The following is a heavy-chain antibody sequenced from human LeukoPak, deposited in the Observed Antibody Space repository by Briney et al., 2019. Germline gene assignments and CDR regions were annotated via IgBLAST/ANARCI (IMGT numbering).Heavy chain of an antibody. Sequence: GGSLRLSCAASRFTYSRYWMSWVRQAPGKGLEWVANIKQDGSEKYYVDSVKGRFTIARDNAKNSLYLQMNSLRPEDTAVYYCARGGEWGQGTLLTVSS. CDR2: IKQDGSEK. CDR1: RFTYSRYW. CDR3: ARGGE. V-gene: IGHV3-7*01. J-gene: IGHJ4*02.